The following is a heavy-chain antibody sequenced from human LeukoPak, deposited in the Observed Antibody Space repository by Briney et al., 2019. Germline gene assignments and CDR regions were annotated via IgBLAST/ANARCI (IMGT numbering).Heavy chain of an antibody. V-gene: IGHV3-23*01. J-gene: IGHJ4*02. D-gene: IGHD3-10*01. CDR1: GFTFDNFA. Sequence: GGSLRLSCAPSGFTFDNFAMTWVRQAPGKGLEWVSEITGSGGSTYYADSVKGRFTISRDNSKNTLYLQVNSLRAEDTAIYYCARELFDFDYWGQGTLVTVSS. CDR3: ARELFDFDY. CDR2: ITGSGGST.